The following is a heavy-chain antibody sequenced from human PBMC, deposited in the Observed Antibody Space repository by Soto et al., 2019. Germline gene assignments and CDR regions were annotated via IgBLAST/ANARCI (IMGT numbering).Heavy chain of an antibody. CDR1: GGTFSSYA. D-gene: IGHD3-22*01. CDR2: IIPIFGTA. V-gene: IGHV1-69*13. Sequence: ASVKVSCKASGGTFSSYAISWVRQAPGQGLEWMGGIIPIFGTANYAQKFQGRVTITADESTSTAYMELSSLRSEDTAVYYCARGTDLWIVGPNQVAFDIWGKGKTVTASS. J-gene: IGHJ3*02. CDR3: ARGTDLWIVGPNQVAFDI.